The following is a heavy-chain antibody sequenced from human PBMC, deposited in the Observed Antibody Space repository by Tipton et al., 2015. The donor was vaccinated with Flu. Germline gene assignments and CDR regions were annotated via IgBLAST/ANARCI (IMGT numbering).Heavy chain of an antibody. V-gene: IGHV4-59*01. CDR2: IYYSGST. CDR3: ARVPFGSGTYYKADPVDV. CDR1: GDSISSYY. Sequence: GLVKPSETLSLTCTVSGDSISSYYWSWIRQPPGKGLEWIGYIYYSGSTTYNPSLKSRVTISLDRSKKQFSLKLNSMTAADTAVYYCARVPFGSGTYYKADPVDVWGQGTMVTVSS. D-gene: IGHD3-10*01. J-gene: IGHJ3*01.